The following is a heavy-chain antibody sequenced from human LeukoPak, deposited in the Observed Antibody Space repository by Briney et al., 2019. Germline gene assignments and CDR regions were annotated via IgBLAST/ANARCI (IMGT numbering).Heavy chain of an antibody. CDR3: AREEVYYDSSGYYLGYFDY. CDR2: IKQDGSEK. J-gene: IGHJ4*02. V-gene: IGHV3-7*01. Sequence: GGSLRLSCAASGFTFSSYWMSWVRQAPGKGLEWVANIKQDGSEKYYVDSVKGRFTISRDNAKNSLYLQMNSLRAEDTAVYYCAREEVYYDSSGYYLGYFDYWGQGTLVTVSS. D-gene: IGHD3-22*01. CDR1: GFTFSSYW.